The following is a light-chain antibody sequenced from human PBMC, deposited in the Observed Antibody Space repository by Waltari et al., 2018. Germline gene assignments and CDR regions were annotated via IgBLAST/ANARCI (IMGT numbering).Light chain of an antibody. CDR2: DVS. V-gene: IGLV2-14*03. J-gene: IGLJ2*01. Sequence: QSALTQPASVSGSPGQSITISCTGTSSDVGAYNYASWYQQHPGKAPKLMIFDVSNRPSGVSNRFSGSKSGNTASLTISGLQAEDEADYYCSSYISSSTLEVFGGGTSLTVL. CDR1: SSDVGAYNY. CDR3: SSYISSSTLEV.